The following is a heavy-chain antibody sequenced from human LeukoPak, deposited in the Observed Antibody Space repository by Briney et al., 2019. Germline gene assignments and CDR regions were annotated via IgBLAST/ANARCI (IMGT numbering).Heavy chain of an antibody. CDR2: IYTSGST. J-gene: IGHJ4*02. D-gene: IGHD3-10*01. CDR1: GGSISSGSYY. V-gene: IGHV4-61*02. CDR3: ARGSYCGSGSYYEDY. Sequence: PSETLSLTCTVSGGSISSGSYYWSWIRQPAGKGLEWIGRIYTSGSTNYNPSLKSRVTISVDTSKNQFSLKLSSVTAADTAVYYCARGSYCGSGSYYEDYWGQGTLVTVSS.